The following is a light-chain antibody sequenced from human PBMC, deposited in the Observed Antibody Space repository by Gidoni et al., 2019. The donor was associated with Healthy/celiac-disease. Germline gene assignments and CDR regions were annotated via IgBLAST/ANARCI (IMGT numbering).Light chain of an antibody. CDR1: QGISSA. V-gene: IGKV1-13*02. Sequence: AIQLTQSPSSLSASVGDRVTITCRASQGISSAVAWYQQKPGKAPKLLIYDASSLESGVPSRFSGSGSGTDFTLTISSLQPEDFATYYCQQFNSYPRFGGGTKVEIK. CDR2: DAS. J-gene: IGKJ4*01. CDR3: QQFNSYPR.